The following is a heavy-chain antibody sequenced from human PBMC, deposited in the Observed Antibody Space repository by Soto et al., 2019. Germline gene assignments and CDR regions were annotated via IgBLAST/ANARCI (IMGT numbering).Heavy chain of an antibody. V-gene: IGHV4-59*01. J-gene: IGHJ5*02. D-gene: IGHD2-21*01. CDR3: ARYSPPKKSFDSNPGWLDP. CDR1: GGSMNSYY. Sequence: QVQLQESGPGLVLPSETLSLTCTVSGGSMNSYYWTWVRQPPGKGLEWIGYVYDSGTSKYNASLASRITMSLDKSRTQFSLSLSYVTAADTAVYFCARYSPPKKSFDSNPGWLDPWGQGTLVAVSS. CDR2: VYDSGTS.